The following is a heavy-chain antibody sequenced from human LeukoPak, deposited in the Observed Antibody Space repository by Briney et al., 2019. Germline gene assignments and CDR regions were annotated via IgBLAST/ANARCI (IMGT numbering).Heavy chain of an antibody. V-gene: IGHV4-59*01. D-gene: IGHD3-3*01. CDR3: ARASIFGVVRAIDY. CDR1: GGSFSSYY. CDR2: IYYSGTT. Sequence: PSETLSLTCTVSGGSFSSYYWSWIRQPPAKGLEWIGYIYYSGTTNYNPSLKSRLTISVDTSKNQFSLKLSSVTAADTAIYYCARASIFGVVRAIDYWGQGTLVTVSS. J-gene: IGHJ4*02.